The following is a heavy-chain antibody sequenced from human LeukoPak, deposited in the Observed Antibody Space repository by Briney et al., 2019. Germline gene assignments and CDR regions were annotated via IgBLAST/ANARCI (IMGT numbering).Heavy chain of an antibody. CDR2: IHPNNGDT. CDR1: GYTFSGTGWY. CDR3: ARDGPAQMVDLDY. D-gene: IGHD3-10*01. Sequence: PVDSVKVSCKVSGYTFSGTGWYLNWLRQAPGQGLECMGWIHPNNGDTAYAQKFEGRVAMTRDTSISTAYMELRRLRPDDTAVYFCARDGPAQMVDLDYWGQGTLVTVSS. V-gene: IGHV1-2*02. J-gene: IGHJ4*02.